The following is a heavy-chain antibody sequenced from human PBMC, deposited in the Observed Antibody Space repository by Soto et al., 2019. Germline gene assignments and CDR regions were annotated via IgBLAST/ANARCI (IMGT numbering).Heavy chain of an antibody. CDR2: MNPNSGNT. CDR1: GYTFTSYD. D-gene: IGHD2-2*01. CDR3: ARGEDDIVVVPAASGHGMDV. Sequence: QVQLVQSGAEVKKPGASVKVSCKASGYTFTSYDINWVRQATGQGLEWMGWMNPNSGNTGYAQKFQGRVTMTRNTSISTAYMELSSLRSEDTAVHYCARGEDDIVVVPAASGHGMDVWGQGTTVTVSS. V-gene: IGHV1-8*01. J-gene: IGHJ6*02.